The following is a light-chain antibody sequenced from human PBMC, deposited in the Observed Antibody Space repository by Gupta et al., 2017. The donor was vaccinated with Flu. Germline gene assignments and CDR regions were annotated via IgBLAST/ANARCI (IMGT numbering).Light chain of an antibody. CDR2: DNN. Sequence: KVTISFSGSSSNIGINYVSWYQQLPRTAPKLLIYDNNKRPSGIPDRFSGSKSGTSATLDITGLQTGDEADYYCGTWDSSLSAGVFGGGTKLTVL. V-gene: IGLV1-51*01. CDR3: GTWDSSLSAGV. CDR1: SSNIGINY. J-gene: IGLJ2*01.